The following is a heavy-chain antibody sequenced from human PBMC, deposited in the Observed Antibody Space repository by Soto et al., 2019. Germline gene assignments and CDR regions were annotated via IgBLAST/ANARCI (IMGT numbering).Heavy chain of an antibody. CDR1: GGSIRTSSYYY. Sequence: PSETLSLTCTVSGGSIRTSSYYYSSWIRQPPGKGLKWIGSINYSGSTYYNPSLKSQATISVDTSKNQFSLKLTYVTAADTAVYYCARRDELGFDYWGQETRVTVS. CDR2: INYSGST. CDR3: ARRDELGFDY. V-gene: IGHV4-39*01. J-gene: IGHJ4*02. D-gene: IGHD7-27*01.